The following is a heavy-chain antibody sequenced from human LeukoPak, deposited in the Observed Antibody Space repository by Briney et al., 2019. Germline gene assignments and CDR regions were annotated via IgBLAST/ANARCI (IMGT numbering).Heavy chain of an antibody. D-gene: IGHD3-10*01. Sequence: ASVKVSCKVSGYTLTELSMHWVRQAPGKGLEWMGGFDPEDGETIYAQKFQGRVTMTEDASTDTAYMELSSLRSEDTAAYYCATAGYYGSGSYYKRGYYFDYWGQGTLVTVSS. CDR3: ATAGYYGSGSYYKRGYYFDY. V-gene: IGHV1-24*01. CDR1: GYTLTELS. CDR2: FDPEDGET. J-gene: IGHJ4*02.